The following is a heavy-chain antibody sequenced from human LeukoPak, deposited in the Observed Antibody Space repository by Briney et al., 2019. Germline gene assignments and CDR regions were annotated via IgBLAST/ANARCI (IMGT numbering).Heavy chain of an antibody. CDR2: INAGSGDT. D-gene: IGHD4-11*01. Sequence: GASVKVSCKASGYTFTNYAIHWVRQAPGQRLEWMGWINAGSGDTKYSQKFQGRVTITSDTSASTVYMELSNLRSEDTAVYYCAHDHSNYYYGMDVWGQGTTVTVS. CDR1: GYTFTNYA. CDR3: AHDHSNYYYGMDV. V-gene: IGHV1-3*01. J-gene: IGHJ6*02.